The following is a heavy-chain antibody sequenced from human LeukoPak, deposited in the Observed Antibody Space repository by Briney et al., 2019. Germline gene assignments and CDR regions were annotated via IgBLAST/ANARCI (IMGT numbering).Heavy chain of an antibody. Sequence: VASVKVSCKASGYTFTSYGISWVRQAPGQGLEWMGWISAYNGNTNYAQKLQGRVTMTTDTSTSTAYMELRSLRSDDTAVYYCARTRTVVVVPAAIPWWFDPWGQGTLVTVSS. CDR1: GYTFTSYG. D-gene: IGHD2-2*02. CDR3: ARTRTVVVVPAAIPWWFDP. J-gene: IGHJ5*02. V-gene: IGHV1-18*01. CDR2: ISAYNGNT.